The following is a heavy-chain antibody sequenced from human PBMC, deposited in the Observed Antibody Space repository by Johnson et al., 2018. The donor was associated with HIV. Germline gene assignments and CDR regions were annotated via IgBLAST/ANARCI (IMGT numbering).Heavy chain of an antibody. D-gene: IGHD6-6*01. J-gene: IGHJ3*02. Sequence: VQLVESGGGVVRPGGSLRLSCEASEFSFDDYAMSWVRQAPGKGLEWVSGIKWNGGSTGYADSVKGRFTISRDNAKNSLYLQMNSLRAEDTALYYCAKDEGSSSTSAFDIWGQGTMVTVSS. CDR3: AKDEGSSSTSAFDI. CDR1: EFSFDDYA. CDR2: IKWNGGST. V-gene: IGHV3-20*04.